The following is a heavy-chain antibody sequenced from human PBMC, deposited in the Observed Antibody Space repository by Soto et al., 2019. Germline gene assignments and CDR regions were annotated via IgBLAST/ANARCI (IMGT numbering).Heavy chain of an antibody. CDR1: GYTFTSYG. V-gene: IGHV1-18*01. CDR2: ISAYNGNT. CDR3: ARFVKRGYSYGAFDY. Sequence: ASVKVSCKASGYTFTSYGISWVRQAPGQGLEWMGWISAYNGNTNYAQKLQGRVTMTTDTSTNTAYMELRSLRSDDTAVYYCARFVKRGYSYGAFDYWGQGTLVTVSS. D-gene: IGHD5-18*01. J-gene: IGHJ4*02.